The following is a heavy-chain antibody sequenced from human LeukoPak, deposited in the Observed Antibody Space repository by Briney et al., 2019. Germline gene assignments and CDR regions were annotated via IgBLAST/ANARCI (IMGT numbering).Heavy chain of an antibody. Sequence: SETLSLTCTVSGGSISSYYWSWIRQPAGKGLEWIGRTYTSGSTNYNPSLKSRVTMSVDTSKNQFSLKLSSVTAADTAVYYCAVGTTGTTSVFDAFDIWGQGTMVTVSS. CDR1: GGSISSYY. CDR2: TYTSGST. CDR3: AVGTTGTTSVFDAFDI. J-gene: IGHJ3*02. D-gene: IGHD1-1*01. V-gene: IGHV4-4*07.